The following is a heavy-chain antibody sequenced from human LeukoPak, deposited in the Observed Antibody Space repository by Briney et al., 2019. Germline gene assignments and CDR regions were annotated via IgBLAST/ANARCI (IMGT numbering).Heavy chain of an antibody. V-gene: IGHV3-11*01. CDR3: ARDLFLGYCSGGSCPYMDV. D-gene: IGHD2-15*01. Sequence: GGSLRLSCAASGFTFSDYYMSWIRQAPGKGLEWVSYISSSGSTIYYADSVKGRFTISRDNAKNSLYLQMNSLRAEDTAVYYCARDLFLGYCSGGSCPYMDVWGQGTTVTVSS. CDR2: ISSSGSTI. CDR1: GFTFSDYY. J-gene: IGHJ6*02.